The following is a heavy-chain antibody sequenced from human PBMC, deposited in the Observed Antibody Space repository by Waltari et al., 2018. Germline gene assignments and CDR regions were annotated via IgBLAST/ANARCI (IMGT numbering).Heavy chain of an antibody. CDR2: ISPNNGGT. D-gene: IGHD2-2*01. CDR3: ARKSSSTFDI. V-gene: IGHV1-2*02. Sequence: QVQLVQSGAEVKKPGASVRVSCKASGYTFTDCRIHWVRQAPGQGPEWMGWISPNNGGTHYAQKFQDRITMTRDTSISTAYMELSRLSFDDTAVYYCARKSSSTFDIWGQGTVVTVSS. J-gene: IGHJ3*02. CDR1: GYTFTDCR.